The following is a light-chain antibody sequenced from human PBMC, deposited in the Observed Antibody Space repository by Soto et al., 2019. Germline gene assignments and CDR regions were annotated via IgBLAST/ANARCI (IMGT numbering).Light chain of an antibody. J-gene: IGLJ2*01. CDR3: QAWDSSTDVV. Sequence: SSELTQPPSVSVSPGQTASITCSGDKLGDKYICWYQQKPGQSPVLVIYQHSQRPSGIPERFSGSNSGNTATLTISGTQAMDEADYYCQAWDSSTDVVFGGGTKVTVL. V-gene: IGLV3-1*01. CDR2: QHS. CDR1: KLGDKY.